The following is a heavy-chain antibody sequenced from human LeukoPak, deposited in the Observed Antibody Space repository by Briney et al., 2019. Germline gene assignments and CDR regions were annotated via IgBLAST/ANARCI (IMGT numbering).Heavy chain of an antibody. J-gene: IGHJ3*02. CDR3: ARSPSWGIVVVKNAFDI. CDR2: INHSGST. CDR1: GFTFSNYW. V-gene: IGHV4-34*01. Sequence: GSLRLSCAASGFTFSNYWMTWVRQPPGKGLEWIGEINHSGSTNYNPSLKSRVTISVDTSKNQFSLKLSSVTAADTAVYYCARSPSWGIVVVKNAFDIWGQGTMVTVSS. D-gene: IGHD3-22*01.